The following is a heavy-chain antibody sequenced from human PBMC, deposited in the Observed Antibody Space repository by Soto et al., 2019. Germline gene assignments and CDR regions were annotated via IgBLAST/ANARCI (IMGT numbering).Heavy chain of an antibody. J-gene: IGHJ3*01. CDR2: IYPGDSDT. CDR3: ARLPGVRGVFDGFNV. V-gene: IGHV5-51*01. CDR1: GYSFAGYW. Sequence: PVASQTISCKVSGYSFAGYWIGWVRQMPGKGLDWMGVIYPGDSDTRYSPSFHGQVTISADKSISTAYLQWSSLKASDTAMYFCARLPGVRGVFDGFNVWGQGTMVTVSS. D-gene: IGHD3-10*01.